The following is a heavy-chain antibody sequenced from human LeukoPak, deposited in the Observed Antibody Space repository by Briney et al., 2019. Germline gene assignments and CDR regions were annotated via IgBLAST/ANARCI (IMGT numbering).Heavy chain of an antibody. Sequence: SETLSLTCTVSGGSISSSSYYWGWIRQPPGKGLEWIGSIYYSGSTYYNPSLKSRVTISVDTSKNQFSLKLSSVTAADTAVYYCARQGSCSSTSCQDAFDIWGQGTMVTVSS. CDR3: ARQGSCSSTSCQDAFDI. V-gene: IGHV4-39*01. D-gene: IGHD2-2*01. J-gene: IGHJ3*02. CDR2: IYYSGST. CDR1: GGSISSSSYY.